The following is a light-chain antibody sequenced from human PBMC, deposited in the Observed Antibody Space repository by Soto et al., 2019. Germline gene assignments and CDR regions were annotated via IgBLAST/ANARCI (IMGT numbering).Light chain of an antibody. V-gene: IGLV2-14*01. CDR2: EVD. Sequence: QSALTQPASVSGSPGQSITISCTGTSSDVGGYNRVSWYQHHPGKAPTLIISEVDNRPSGISDRFSGSRSGNTASLTISGLQAEDEADYYCISYIPSMNNHWVFGGGTKVTVL. J-gene: IGLJ3*02. CDR3: ISYIPSMNNHWV. CDR1: SSDVGGYNR.